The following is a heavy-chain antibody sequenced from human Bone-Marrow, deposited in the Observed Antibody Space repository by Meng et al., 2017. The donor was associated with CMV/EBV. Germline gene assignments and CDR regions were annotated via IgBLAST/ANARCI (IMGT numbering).Heavy chain of an antibody. CDR3: ARVSGQIASVLDP. D-gene: IGHD3-22*01. J-gene: IGHJ5*02. Sequence: GESLKLSCAASGFTFSDYYMSWIRQSPGKGLQWVSHIRGSGTNIKYADSVRGRFTISRDNAKNSLYLQMNSLRAEDTAVYYCARVSGQIASVLDPWGRGTLVTVSS. CDR1: GFTFSDYY. CDR2: IRGSGTNI. V-gene: IGHV3-11*01.